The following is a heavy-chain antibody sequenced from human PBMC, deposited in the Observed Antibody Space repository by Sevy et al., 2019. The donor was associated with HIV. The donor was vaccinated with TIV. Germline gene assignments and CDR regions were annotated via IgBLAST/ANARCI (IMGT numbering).Heavy chain of an antibody. CDR1: GFTFSSYA. CDR3: AKGRYSSSWYHDY. Sequence: GGSLRLSCAASGFTFSSYAMSWVRQAPGKGLEWVSAISGSGGSTYYAHSVKGRFTISRDNSKNTLYLQMNSLRAEDTAVYYCAKGRYSSSWYHDYWGQGTLVTVSS. J-gene: IGHJ4*02. D-gene: IGHD6-13*01. CDR2: ISGSGGST. V-gene: IGHV3-23*01.